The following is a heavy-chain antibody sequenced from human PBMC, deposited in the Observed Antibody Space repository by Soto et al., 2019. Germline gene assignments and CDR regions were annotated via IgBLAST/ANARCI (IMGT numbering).Heavy chain of an antibody. Sequence: SVKLSCKASGGTFSSYTISWVRQAPGQGLEWMGRIIPILGIANYAQKFQGRVTITADKSTSTAYMELSSLRSEDTAVYYCARGEGFMSAAAETTYGNYYYYMDVWGKGTTVTVSS. D-gene: IGHD6-13*01. V-gene: IGHV1-69*02. CDR2: IIPILGIA. CDR1: GGTFSSYT. J-gene: IGHJ6*03. CDR3: ARGEGFMSAAAETTYGNYYYYMDV.